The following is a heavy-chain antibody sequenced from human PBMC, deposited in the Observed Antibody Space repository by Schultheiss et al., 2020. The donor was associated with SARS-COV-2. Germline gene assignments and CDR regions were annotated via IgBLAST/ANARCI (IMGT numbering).Heavy chain of an antibody. Sequence: SETLSLTCTVSGDSISSSYWSWIRQPAGKGLEWIGRIYTSGTTSYNPSLKSRVTISVDTSKNQFSLKLSSVTAADTAVYYCARAGGDWFDPWGQGTLVTAPQ. CDR1: GDSISSSY. CDR3: ARAGGDWFDP. V-gene: IGHV4-4*07. J-gene: IGHJ5*02. D-gene: IGHD3-10*01. CDR2: IYTSGTT.